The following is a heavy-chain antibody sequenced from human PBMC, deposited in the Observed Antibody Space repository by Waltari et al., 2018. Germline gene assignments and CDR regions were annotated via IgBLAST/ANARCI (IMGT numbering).Heavy chain of an antibody. J-gene: IGHJ5*02. D-gene: IGHD3-22*01. CDR2: VNPTGST. Sequence: QVELQQWGAGLLRPSETLSLTCSVSGGAFDRYYWTWIRQAPGRGLEWLGEVNPTGSTNYNPCRKSRLRVSVETSRNQVSLKMASVTGADTAVYFCARGHPRFDYEKSDYYAYWFDPWGQGTQVTVSS. V-gene: IGHV4-34*01. CDR1: GGAFDRYY. CDR3: ARGHPRFDYEKSDYYAYWFDP.